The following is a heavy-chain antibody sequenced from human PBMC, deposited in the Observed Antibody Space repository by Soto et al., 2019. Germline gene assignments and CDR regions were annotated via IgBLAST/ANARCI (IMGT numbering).Heavy chain of an antibody. CDR2: ISSSSSTI. V-gene: IGHV3-48*02. CDR1: GFTFSSYS. CDR3: ARDKVRSEGFYGMDV. J-gene: IGHJ6*02. Sequence: PGGSLRLSCAASGFTFSSYSMNWVRQAPGKGLEWVSYISSSSSTIYYADSVKGRFTISRDNAKNSLYLQMNSLRDEDTAVYYCARDKVRSEGFYGMDVWGQGTTVTVSS. D-gene: IGHD3-3*01.